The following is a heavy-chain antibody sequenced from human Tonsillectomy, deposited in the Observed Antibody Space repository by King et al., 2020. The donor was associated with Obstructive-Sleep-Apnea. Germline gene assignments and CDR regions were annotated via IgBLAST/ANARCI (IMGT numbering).Heavy chain of an antibody. CDR1: GFTFRSYA. Sequence: VQLVESGGGLVQPGGSLRLSCAGSGFTFRSYAMSWVRQAPGKGLEWVSGISGSGGSTYYAESVTGRFTVSRDNSKNTLHLQMNSPRDEDQAVYYCAKDSMDYDSLTGPVDYWGQGILVTVSS. V-gene: IGHV3-23*04. CDR3: AKDSMDYDSLTGPVDY. CDR2: ISGSGGST. J-gene: IGHJ4*02. D-gene: IGHD3-9*01.